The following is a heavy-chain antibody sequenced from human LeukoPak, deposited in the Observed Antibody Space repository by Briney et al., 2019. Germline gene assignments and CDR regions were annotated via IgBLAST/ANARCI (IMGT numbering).Heavy chain of an antibody. V-gene: IGHV4-59*01. CDR1: GGSISSYY. D-gene: IGHD6-13*01. CDR2: IYYSGST. Sequence: PSETLSLTCTVSGGSISSYYWSWIRQPPGKRLEWIGYIYYSGSTNYNPSLKSRVTISVDTSKNQFSLKLSSVTAADTAVYYCARGLYSSSWYRFDHWGQGTLVTVSS. CDR3: ARGLYSSSWYRFDH. J-gene: IGHJ5*02.